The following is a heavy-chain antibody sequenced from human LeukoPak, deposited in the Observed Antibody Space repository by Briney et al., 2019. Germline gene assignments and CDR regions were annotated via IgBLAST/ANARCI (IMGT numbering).Heavy chain of an antibody. CDR1: GFTFGYYA. D-gene: IGHD1-26*01. J-gene: IGHJ4*02. Sequence: GGSLRLSCAASGFTFGYYAMHWVRQAPGKGLEWMAVISYDGSNSYYADSVKGRFTISRDNSKNTLYLQMNSLRAEDTAVYYCARVGTEWELLRVFDYWGQGTLVTVSS. CDR2: ISYDGSNS. CDR3: ARVGTEWELLRVFDY. V-gene: IGHV3-30*04.